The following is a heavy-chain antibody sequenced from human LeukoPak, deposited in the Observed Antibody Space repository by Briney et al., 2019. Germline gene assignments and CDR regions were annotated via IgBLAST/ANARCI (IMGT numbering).Heavy chain of an antibody. D-gene: IGHD6-13*01. CDR3: AARHRIAAAGTRSFDY. V-gene: IGHV4-34*01. Sequence: SETLSLTCAVYGGSFSGYYWSWLRQPPGKGLEWIGEINHSGSTNYNPSLKSRVTISVDTSKNQSSLKLSSVTAADTAVYYCAARHRIAAAGTRSFDYWGQGTLVTVSS. CDR1: GGSFSGYY. J-gene: IGHJ4*02. CDR2: INHSGST.